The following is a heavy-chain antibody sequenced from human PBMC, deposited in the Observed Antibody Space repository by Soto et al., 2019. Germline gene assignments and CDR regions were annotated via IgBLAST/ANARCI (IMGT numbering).Heavy chain of an antibody. CDR2: IYYSGST. CDR1: GGSISSSSYY. CDR3: ARGNRADCSSTSCYVGWFDP. D-gene: IGHD2-2*01. Sequence: SETLSLTCTVSGGSISSSSYYWGWTRQPPGKGLEWIGSIYYSGSTYYNPSLKSRVTISVDTSKNQFSLKLSSVTAADTAVYYCARGNRADCSSTSCYVGWFDPWGQGTLVTVSS. V-gene: IGHV4-39*01. J-gene: IGHJ5*02.